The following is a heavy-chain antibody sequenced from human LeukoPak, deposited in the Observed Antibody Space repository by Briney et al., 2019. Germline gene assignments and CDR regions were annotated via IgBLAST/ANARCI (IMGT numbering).Heavy chain of an antibody. V-gene: IGHV3-23*01. CDR1: GFTFSSYA. D-gene: IGHD3-10*01. CDR2: ISGSGGST. CDR3: ARDGAVNYGSGIDY. Sequence: GGSLRLSCAASGFTFSSYAMSWVRQAPGKGLEWVSAISGSGGSTYYADSVKGRFTISRDNSKNTLYLQMNSLRAEDTAVYYCARDGAVNYGSGIDYWGQGTLVTVSS. J-gene: IGHJ4*02.